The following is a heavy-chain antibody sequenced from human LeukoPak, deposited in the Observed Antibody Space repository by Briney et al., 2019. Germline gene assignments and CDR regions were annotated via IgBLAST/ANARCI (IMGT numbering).Heavy chain of an antibody. CDR1: GFTFSSYS. J-gene: IGHJ4*02. V-gene: IGHV3-21*01. Sequence: GGSLRLSCAASGFTFSSYSMNRVRQAPGKGLEWVSSISSSSSYIYYADSVKGRFTISRDNAKNSLYLQMNSLRAEDTAVYYCARDYYDSSGYQYPFDYWGQGTLVTVSS. D-gene: IGHD3-22*01. CDR3: ARDYYDSSGYQYPFDY. CDR2: ISSSSSYI.